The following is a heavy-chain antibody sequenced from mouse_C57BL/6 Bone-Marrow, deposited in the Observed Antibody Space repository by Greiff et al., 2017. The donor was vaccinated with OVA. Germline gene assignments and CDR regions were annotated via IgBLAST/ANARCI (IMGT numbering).Heavy chain of an antibody. CDR1: GYTFTSYW. J-gene: IGHJ2*01. V-gene: IGHV1-55*01. CDR3: ARGWLLPMDY. D-gene: IGHD2-3*01. CDR2: IYPGSGST. Sequence: VKLQQPGAELVKPGASVTMSCKASGYTFTSYWITWVKQRPGQGLEWIGDIYPGSGSTTYNEKFKSKATLTVDKSSSPAYMQLRSLTSEDAAVYYSARGWLLPMDYWGQGTTLTVSS.